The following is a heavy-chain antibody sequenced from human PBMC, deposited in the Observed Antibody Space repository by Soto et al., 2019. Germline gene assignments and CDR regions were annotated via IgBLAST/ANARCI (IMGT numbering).Heavy chain of an antibody. J-gene: IGHJ4*02. CDR3: ARQAKIGDRSQFYFDS. CDR2: ISYNGRNK. CDR1: GFTFSFYA. D-gene: IGHD3-16*01. Sequence: QVQLVASGGDVVQPGRSLRLSCAASGFTFSFYAMHWVRQAPGKGLEWVAVISYNGRNKHYVDSVKGRFTISRDNSQDTLYLQMDSLRPDDTAVYYCARQAKIGDRSQFYFDSWGQGTLVTVSS. V-gene: IGHV3-30*04.